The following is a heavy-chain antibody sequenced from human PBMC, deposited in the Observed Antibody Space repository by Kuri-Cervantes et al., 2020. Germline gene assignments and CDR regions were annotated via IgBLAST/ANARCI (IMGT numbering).Heavy chain of an antibody. Sequence: ASVKVSCKASGYTFTGYYMHWVRQAPGQGLEWMGWINPNSGGTNYAQKLQGRVTMTRDTSISTAYMELSRLRSDDTAVYYCARGTMVRGVIIIRDWFDPWGQGTLVTVSS. J-gene: IGHJ5*02. V-gene: IGHV1-2*02. D-gene: IGHD3-10*01. CDR2: INPNSGGT. CDR1: GYTFTGYY. CDR3: ARGTMVRGVIIIRDWFDP.